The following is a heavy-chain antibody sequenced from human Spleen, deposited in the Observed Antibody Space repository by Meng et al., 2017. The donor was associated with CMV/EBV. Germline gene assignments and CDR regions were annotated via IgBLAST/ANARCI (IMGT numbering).Heavy chain of an antibody. V-gene: IGHV3-21*04. D-gene: IGHD5-12*01. Sequence: GGSLRLSCAASGFTFSSYSMNWVRQAPGKGLEWVSSISSSSYIYYADSVKGRFTISRDNSKNSLYLQMNSLRTEDTALYYCAKEGLPRGDYYYYGMDVWGQGTTVTVSS. CDR2: ISSSSYI. J-gene: IGHJ6*02. CDR3: AKEGLPRGDYYYYGMDV. CDR1: GFTFSSYS.